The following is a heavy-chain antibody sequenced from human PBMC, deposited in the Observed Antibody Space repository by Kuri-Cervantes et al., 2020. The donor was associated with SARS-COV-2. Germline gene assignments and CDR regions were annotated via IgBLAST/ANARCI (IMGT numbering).Heavy chain of an antibody. Sequence: GESLKISCAASGFTFSSYSMNWVRQAPGKGLEWVSSISSSSSYIYYADSVKGRFTISRDNAKNSLYLQMNSLRAEDTAVYYCAKIPEPKDIVVVVAATVFFDPWGQGTLVTVSS. CDR2: ISSSSSYI. CDR3: AKIPEPKDIVVVVAATVFFDP. J-gene: IGHJ5*02. D-gene: IGHD2-15*01. V-gene: IGHV3-21*04. CDR1: GFTFSSYS.